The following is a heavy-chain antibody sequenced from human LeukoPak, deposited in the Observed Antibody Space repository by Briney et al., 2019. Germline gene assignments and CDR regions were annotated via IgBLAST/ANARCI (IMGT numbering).Heavy chain of an antibody. CDR1: GFTFNTCA. CDR3: ARDYYGP. CDR2: IYSRGST. J-gene: IGHJ5*02. V-gene: IGHV3-66*03. Sequence: GGSLRLSCEAPGFTFNTCAMSWVRQAPGKGLEWVSSIYSRGSTSYVDSVKGRFTISRDNSKNTLFLQMNSLRVEDTAVYYCARDYYGPWGQGTLVTVSS. D-gene: IGHD3-22*01.